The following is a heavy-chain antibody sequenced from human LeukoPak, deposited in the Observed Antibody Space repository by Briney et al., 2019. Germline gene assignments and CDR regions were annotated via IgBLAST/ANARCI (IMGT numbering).Heavy chain of an antibody. V-gene: IGHV3-11*04. J-gene: IGHJ6*03. D-gene: IGHD3-10*01. Sequence: PGGSLRLSCVASGFTFSDYYMSWIRQAPGKGLEWVSSISSISSTIYYADSVKGRFTTSRDNAKNSLYLQMNSLRPEDTAVYYCARDLHRVVVRGVPHYYYYMDVWGKGTTVTISS. CDR1: GFTFSDYY. CDR3: ARDLHRVVVRGVPHYYYYMDV. CDR2: ISSISSTI.